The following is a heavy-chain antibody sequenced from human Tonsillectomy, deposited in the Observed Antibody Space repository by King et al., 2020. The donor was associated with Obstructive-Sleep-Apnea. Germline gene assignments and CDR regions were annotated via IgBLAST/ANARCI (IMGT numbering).Heavy chain of an antibody. CDR1: GYSISSSNW. Sequence: LQLQESGPGLVKPSDTLSLTCAISGYSISSSNWWGWIRQPPGKGLEWIGYIHYSGTTYYNSSLKSRVTMSVDTSKNQFSLRLGSVTSVDTAVYYCARRGTPGAFDIWGQGAMVTVSP. CDR2: IHYSGTT. J-gene: IGHJ3*02. D-gene: IGHD3-16*01. V-gene: IGHV4-28*01. CDR3: ARRGTPGAFDI.